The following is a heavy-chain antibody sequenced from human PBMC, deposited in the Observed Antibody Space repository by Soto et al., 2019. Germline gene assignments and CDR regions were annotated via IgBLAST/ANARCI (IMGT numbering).Heavy chain of an antibody. V-gene: IGHV1-18*01. CDR3: ARDTPVLGYCTNGVCHDKDY. CDR1: GYTFTSYG. J-gene: IGHJ4*02. D-gene: IGHD2-8*01. Sequence: QVQLVQSGAEVKKPGASVKVSCKASGYTFTSYGISWVRQAPGQGLEWMGWISAYNGNTNYAQKLQGRVTMTTDTSTSTAYMELRSLRSDDTAVYYCARDTPVLGYCTNGVCHDKDYWGQVTLVTVSS. CDR2: ISAYNGNT.